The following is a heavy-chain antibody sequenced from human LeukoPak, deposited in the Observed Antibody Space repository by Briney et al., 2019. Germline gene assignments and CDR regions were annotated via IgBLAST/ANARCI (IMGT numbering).Heavy chain of an antibody. CDR2: IYYSGST. J-gene: IGHJ4*02. V-gene: IGHV4-59*01. CDR3: ARIEYSNGHLDY. CDR1: GDSISSYY. D-gene: IGHD2/OR15-2a*01. Sequence: SETLSLTCTVSGDSISSYYWSWIRQPPGKRLEWIGYIYYSGSTNYNPSLKSRVTISVDTSKNQFPLKLGSVTAADTAVYYCARIEYSNGHLDYWGQGTLVTVSS.